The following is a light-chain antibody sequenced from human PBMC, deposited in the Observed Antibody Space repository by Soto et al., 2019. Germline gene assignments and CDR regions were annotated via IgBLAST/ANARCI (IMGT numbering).Light chain of an antibody. Sequence: QSVLTQPPSASGTPGQRVTVSCSGTYSNIGINDVHWYRQLSGTAPQILIYDTSQRATGVPDRFSGSRSGTSASLVISGLQTEDEADYLCAAWDDSLNGPAFGGGTKLTVL. CDR1: YSNIGIND. V-gene: IGLV1-44*01. CDR3: AAWDDSLNGPA. CDR2: DTS. J-gene: IGLJ2*01.